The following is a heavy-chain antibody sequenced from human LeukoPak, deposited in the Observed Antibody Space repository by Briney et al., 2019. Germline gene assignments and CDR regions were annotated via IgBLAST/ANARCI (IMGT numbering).Heavy chain of an antibody. Sequence: SETLSLTCTVSGGSISSYYWSWIWQPPGKGLEWIGYIYYSGSTNYNPSLKSRVTISVDTSKNQFSLKLSSVTAADTAVYYCARDVVVVPAAILRSAIWYFDLWGRGTLVTVSS. D-gene: IGHD2-2*01. CDR3: ARDVVVVPAAILRSAIWYFDL. V-gene: IGHV4-59*01. J-gene: IGHJ2*01. CDR2: IYYSGST. CDR1: GGSISSYY.